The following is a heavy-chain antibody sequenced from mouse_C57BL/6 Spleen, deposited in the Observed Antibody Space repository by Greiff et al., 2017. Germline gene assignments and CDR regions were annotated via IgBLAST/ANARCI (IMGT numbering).Heavy chain of an antibody. D-gene: IGHD1-1*01. J-gene: IGHJ3*01. Sequence: QVLLQQPGAELVMPGASVKLSCKASGYTFTSYWMHWVKQRPGQGLEWIGEIDPSDSYTNYNQKFKGKSTLTVDKSSSTAYMQLSSLTSEDAAVYNCAMVYYGSSYFAYWGQGTLVTVSA. CDR2: IDPSDSYT. CDR1: GYTFTSYW. CDR3: AMVYYGSSYFAY. V-gene: IGHV1-69*01.